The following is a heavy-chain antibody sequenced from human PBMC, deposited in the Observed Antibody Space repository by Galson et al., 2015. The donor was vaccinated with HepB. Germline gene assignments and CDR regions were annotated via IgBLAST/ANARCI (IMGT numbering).Heavy chain of an antibody. D-gene: IGHD3-10*01. Sequence: PALVKPTQTLTLTCTFSGFSLSTSGMRVSWIRQPPGKALEWLARIDWDDDEFYSTSLKTRLTISKDTSKNQVVLTMTNMDPVDTATYYCALRYGSGSYFDYWGQGTLVTVSS. J-gene: IGHJ4*02. CDR1: GFSLSTSGMR. CDR2: IDWDDDE. V-gene: IGHV2-70*04. CDR3: ALRYGSGSYFDY.